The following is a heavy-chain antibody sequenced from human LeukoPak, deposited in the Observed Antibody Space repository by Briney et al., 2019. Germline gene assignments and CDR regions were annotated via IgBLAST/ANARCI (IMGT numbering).Heavy chain of an antibody. Sequence: ASVKVSCKASGYTFTSYAMHWVRQAPGQRLEWMGWINAGNGNTKYSQKFQGRVTITRDTSASTAYMELSSLRSEDTAVYYCARGAYCSGGSCYSEWYFDLWGRGTLVTVSS. J-gene: IGHJ2*01. D-gene: IGHD2-15*01. V-gene: IGHV1-3*01. CDR1: GYTFTSYA. CDR2: INAGNGNT. CDR3: ARGAYCSGGSCYSEWYFDL.